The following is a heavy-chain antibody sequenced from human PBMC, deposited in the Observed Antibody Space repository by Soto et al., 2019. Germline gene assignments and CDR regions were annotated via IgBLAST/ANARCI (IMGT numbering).Heavy chain of an antibody. Sequence: ESGGGVVQPGRSLRLSCAASGFTFSSYGMHWVRQAPGKGLEWVAVIWYDGSNKYYADSVKGRFTISRDNSKNTLYLQMNSLRAEDTAVYYCARDQRPDGDPFYYYYGMDVWGQGTTVTVSS. CDR1: GFTFSSYG. J-gene: IGHJ6*02. CDR2: IWYDGSNK. CDR3: ARDQRPDGDPFYYYYGMDV. D-gene: IGHD4-17*01. V-gene: IGHV3-33*01.